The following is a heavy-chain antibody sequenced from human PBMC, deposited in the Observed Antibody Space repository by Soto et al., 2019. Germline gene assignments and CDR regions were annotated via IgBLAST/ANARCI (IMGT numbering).Heavy chain of an antibody. Sequence: QITLKESGPTRVRPTQTLTLTCTFSGFSLTTSGVGVGWIRQTPGKALEYLAVIYWDDDKRYSPSLKSRLTIAKDSYKSQVVLMMAYMDPVDTGTYFCAHRGYMSGSWDQGYFDYWGQGALVSVSS. J-gene: IGHJ4*02. V-gene: IGHV2-5*02. CDR1: GFSLTTSGVG. CDR2: IYWDDDK. D-gene: IGHD5-12*01. CDR3: AHRGYMSGSWDQGYFDY.